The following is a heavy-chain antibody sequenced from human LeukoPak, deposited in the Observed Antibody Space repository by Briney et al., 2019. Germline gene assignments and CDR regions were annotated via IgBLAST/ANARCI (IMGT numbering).Heavy chain of an antibody. J-gene: IGHJ4*02. CDR3: ARDYKYAFDN. CDR2: IGIDSGNT. CDR1: GFTFSDYS. D-gene: IGHD5-24*01. Sequence: GSLRLSCAASGFTFSDYSMNWVRQAPGKGLEWISYIGIDSGNTNYADSMKGRFTISGDKAKNSLYLQMNSLRVEDTAVYYCARDYKYAFDNWGQGTLVTVSS. V-gene: IGHV3-48*01.